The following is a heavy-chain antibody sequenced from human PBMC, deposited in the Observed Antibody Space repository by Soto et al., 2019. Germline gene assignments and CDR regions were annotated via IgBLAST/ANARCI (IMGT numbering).Heavy chain of an antibody. V-gene: IGHV4-28*01. Sequence: PSEXLSLTCAVSGYSISSSNWWGWIRQPPGKGLEWIGYIYYSGTTYYNPSLKSRVTMSVDTSKNQFSLKLTSVTAVDTAVYYCARREIQGPIDYWGQGTLVTVSS. D-gene: IGHD1-26*01. CDR2: IYYSGTT. J-gene: IGHJ4*02. CDR1: GYSISSSNW. CDR3: ARREIQGPIDY.